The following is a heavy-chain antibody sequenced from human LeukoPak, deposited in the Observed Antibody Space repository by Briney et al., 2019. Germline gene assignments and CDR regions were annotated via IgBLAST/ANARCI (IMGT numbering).Heavy chain of an antibody. D-gene: IGHD4-17*01. Sequence: PGGSLRLSCATSGFTFNNYNMNWVRQAPGRALEWVSSITSSGTYIFYADSVKGRFTISRDNAKNSLYLQMNSLGPEDTAVYYCARDSYGDANFDSWGQGTLVTVSS. CDR3: ARDSYGDANFDS. J-gene: IGHJ4*02. CDR1: GFTFNNYN. CDR2: ITSSGTYI. V-gene: IGHV3-21*01.